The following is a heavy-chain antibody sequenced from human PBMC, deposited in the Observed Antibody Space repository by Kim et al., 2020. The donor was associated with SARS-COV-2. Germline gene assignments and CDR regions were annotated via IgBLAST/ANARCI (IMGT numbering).Heavy chain of an antibody. V-gene: IGHV1-3*01. Sequence: ASVKVSCKASGYTFTSYAMHWVRQAPGQRLEWMGWINAGNGNTKYSQKFQGRVTITRDTSASTAYMELSSLRSEDTAVYYCARDRTDSSSWYLGWGYYYGMDVWGQGTTVTVSS. CDR1: GYTFTSYA. CDR2: INAGNGNT. J-gene: IGHJ6*02. CDR3: ARDRTDSSSWYLGWGYYYGMDV. D-gene: IGHD6-13*01.